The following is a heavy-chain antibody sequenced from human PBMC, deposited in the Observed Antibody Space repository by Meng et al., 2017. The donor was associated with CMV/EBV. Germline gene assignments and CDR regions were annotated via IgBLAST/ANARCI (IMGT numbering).Heavy chain of an antibody. D-gene: IGHD3-3*01. CDR2: ISGSGGST. J-gene: IGHJ4*02. V-gene: IGHV3-23*01. Sequence: GESLKISCAASGFTFSSYAMSWVRQAPGKGLEWVSAISGSGGSTYYADSGKGRFTISRDNSKNTLYLQMNSLRAEDTDVYYCAKGGDFWSGCNFDYWGQGTLVTVSS. CDR3: AKGGDFWSGCNFDY. CDR1: GFTFSSYA.